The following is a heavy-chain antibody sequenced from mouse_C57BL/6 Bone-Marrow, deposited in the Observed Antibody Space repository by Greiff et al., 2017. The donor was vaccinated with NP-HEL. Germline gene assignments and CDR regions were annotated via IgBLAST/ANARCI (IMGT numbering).Heavy chain of an antibody. CDR2: IDPSDSYT. V-gene: IGHV1-50*01. J-gene: IGHJ2*01. CDR1: GYTFTSYW. D-gene: IGHD2-1*01. CDR3: ARYGILFDY. Sequence: QVQLQQPGAELVKPGASVKLSCKASGYTFTSYWMQWVKQRPGQGLEWIGEIDPSDSYTNYNQKFKGKATLTVDTSSITAYMQLSSLTSEDSAVYYCARYGILFDYWGQGTTLTVSS.